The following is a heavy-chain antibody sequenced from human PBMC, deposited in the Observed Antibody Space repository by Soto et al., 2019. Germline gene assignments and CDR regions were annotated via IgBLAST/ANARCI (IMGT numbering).Heavy chain of an antibody. V-gene: IGHV4-59*08. CDR2: IYYSGST. CDR1: GGSISSYY. J-gene: IGHJ3*02. D-gene: IGHD5-12*01. CDR3: ARGGLRRSAFDI. Sequence: PSETLSLTCTVSGGSISSYYWSWIRQPPGKGLEWIGYIYYSGSTNYNPSLKSRVTISVDTSKNQFSLKLSSVTAADTAVYYCARGGLRRSAFDIWGQGKMVTVS.